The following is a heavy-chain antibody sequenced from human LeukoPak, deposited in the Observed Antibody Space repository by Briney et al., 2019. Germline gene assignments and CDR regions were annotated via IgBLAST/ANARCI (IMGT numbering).Heavy chain of an antibody. V-gene: IGHV3-30-3*01. CDR3: AKVAFSQGYSSGPGDYFDY. J-gene: IGHJ4*02. Sequence: PGGSLRLSCAASGFTFSSYAMHWVRQAPGKGLEWVAVISYDGSNKYYADSVKGRFTISRDNSKNTLYLQMNSLRAEDTAVYYCAKVAFSQGYSSGPGDYFDYWGQGTLVTVSS. D-gene: IGHD6-19*01. CDR1: GFTFSSYA. CDR2: ISYDGSNK.